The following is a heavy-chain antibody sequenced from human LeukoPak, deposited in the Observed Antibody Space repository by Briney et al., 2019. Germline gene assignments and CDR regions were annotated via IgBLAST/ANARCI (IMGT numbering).Heavy chain of an antibody. V-gene: IGHV5-51*01. CDR1: GYSFTSYW. CDR2: IYPGDSDT. J-gene: IGHJ4*02. CDR3: ARLDLYDILTGYYFGFDY. D-gene: IGHD3-9*01. Sequence: GESLKSSCKGSGYSFTSYWIGWVRQIPGKGLEWMGIIYPGDSDTRYSPSFQGQVTISADKSISTAYLQWSSLKASDTAMYYCARLDLYDILTGYYFGFDYWGQGTLVTVSS.